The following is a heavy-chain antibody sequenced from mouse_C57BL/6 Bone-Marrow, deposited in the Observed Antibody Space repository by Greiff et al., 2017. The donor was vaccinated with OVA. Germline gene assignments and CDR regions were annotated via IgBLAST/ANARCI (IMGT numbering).Heavy chain of an antibody. J-gene: IGHJ3*01. CDR1: GYTFTSYW. CDR2: IDPSDSYT. D-gene: IGHD4-1*02. CDR3: ARSNWEEFAY. Sequence: QVQLQQPGAELVKPGASVKLSCKASGYTFTSYWMQWVKQRPGQGLEWIGEIDPSDSYTNYNPKFKGKATLTVDTSSSTAYMQLSSLTSEDSAVYYCARSNWEEFAYWGQGTLVTVSA. V-gene: IGHV1-50*01.